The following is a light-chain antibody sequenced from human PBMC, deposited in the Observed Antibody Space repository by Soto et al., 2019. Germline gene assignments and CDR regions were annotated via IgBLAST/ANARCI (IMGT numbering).Light chain of an antibody. CDR3: QEYNSYSQK. CDR1: QSISSW. CDR2: KAS. J-gene: IGKJ1*01. Sequence: DIQMTQSPSTLSASVGDRVTITFRASQSISSWLAWYQQKPGKAPKLLIYKASSLESGVPSRFSGSGSGTEFTLTISILQPDDGATYYCQEYNSYSQKFGQGTKVEIK. V-gene: IGKV1-5*03.